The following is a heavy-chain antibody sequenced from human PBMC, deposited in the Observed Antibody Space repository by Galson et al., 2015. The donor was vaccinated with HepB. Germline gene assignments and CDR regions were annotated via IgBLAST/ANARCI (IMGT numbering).Heavy chain of an antibody. CDR2: IRSKTYGGTT. CDR1: GFTFGDYA. V-gene: IGHV3-49*03. Sequence: SLRLSCAASGFTFGDYAMSWFRQAPGKGLEWVGFIRSKTYGGTTEYAASVKGRFTISRDDSKSIAYLQMNNLKTEDTAVYYCSRESDCSFTSCHDYWGQGPLVTVSS. D-gene: IGHD2-2*01. CDR3: SRESDCSFTSCHDY. J-gene: IGHJ4*02.